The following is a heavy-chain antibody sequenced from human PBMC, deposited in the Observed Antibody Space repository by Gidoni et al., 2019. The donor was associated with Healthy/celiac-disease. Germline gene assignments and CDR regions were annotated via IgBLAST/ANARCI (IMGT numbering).Heavy chain of an antibody. Sequence: EVQLLEAGGGLVQPGGYLRLSCAASGFPFSSYAMSWVRQAPGKGLGWVSAISGSGGSTYYADSVKGRFTISRDNSKNTLYLQMNSLRAEDTAVSSCASEEHIVVVTARGFDYWGQGTLVTVSS. CDR1: GFPFSSYA. J-gene: IGHJ4*02. CDR2: ISGSGGST. CDR3: ASEEHIVVVTARGFDY. V-gene: IGHV3-23*01. D-gene: IGHD2-21*02.